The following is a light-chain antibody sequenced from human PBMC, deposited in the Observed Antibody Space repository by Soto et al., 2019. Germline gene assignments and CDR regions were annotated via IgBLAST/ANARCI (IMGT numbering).Light chain of an antibody. CDR1: QSVSNKY. J-gene: IGKJ2*01. V-gene: IGKV3-20*01. Sequence: EIVLTQSPGTLSLSPGERATLSCRASQSVSNKYLAWYQQKPGQAPRLLIYGTSNRATGIPDRFSGSGSGTDFTLTVSRLEPEDFAVYYCQLYDSSPRLYTFGQGTKVDIK. CDR3: QLYDSSPRLYT. CDR2: GTS.